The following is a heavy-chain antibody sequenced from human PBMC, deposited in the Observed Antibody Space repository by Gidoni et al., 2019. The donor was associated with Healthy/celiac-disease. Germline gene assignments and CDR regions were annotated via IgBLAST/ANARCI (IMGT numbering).Heavy chain of an antibody. V-gene: IGHV2-70*01. CDR2: IDWDDDK. Sequence: QVTLRESGPALVKPTRTLTLTCTFSGFSLSTSGMCVSWIRQPPGKALEWLALIDWDDDKYYSTSLKTRLTISKDTSKNQVVLTMTNMDPVDTATYYCARTPKGGGEWYFDYWGQGTLVTVSS. CDR3: ARTPKGGGEWYFDY. CDR1: GFSLSTSGMC. J-gene: IGHJ4*02. D-gene: IGHD2-21*01.